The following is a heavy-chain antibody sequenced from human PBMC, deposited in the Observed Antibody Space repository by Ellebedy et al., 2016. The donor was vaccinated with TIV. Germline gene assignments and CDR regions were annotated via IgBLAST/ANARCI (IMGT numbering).Heavy chain of an antibody. V-gene: IGHV3-11*04. D-gene: IGHD4-17*01. J-gene: IGHJ4*02. CDR1: GFTFSDYY. Sequence: GESLKISXAASGFTFSDYYMSWIRQAPGKGLEWVSYISSSGSTRYYADSVKGRFTISRDNAKNSLYLQMNSLRAEDTAVYYCAREDYGDYGSYWGQGTLVTVSS. CDR3: AREDYGDYGSY. CDR2: ISSSGSTR.